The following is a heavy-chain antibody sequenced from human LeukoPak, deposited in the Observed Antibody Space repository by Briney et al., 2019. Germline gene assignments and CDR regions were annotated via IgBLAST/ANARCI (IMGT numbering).Heavy chain of an antibody. V-gene: IGHV3-11*04. CDR2: ISSSGTWI. CDR1: GFTFSDYY. Sequence: PGGSLRLSCAASGFTFSDYYMSWLRQAPGRGLEWISYISSSGTWILHADSVKGRFTISRDNAKNSLYLHMNSQRAEDTAVYYCARDLRGPYTMNWYFDLWGRGTLVTVSS. D-gene: IGHD3-22*01. CDR3: ARDLRGPYTMNWYFDL. J-gene: IGHJ2*01.